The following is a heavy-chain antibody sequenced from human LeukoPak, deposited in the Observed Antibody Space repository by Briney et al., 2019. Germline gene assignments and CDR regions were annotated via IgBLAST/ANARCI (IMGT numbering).Heavy chain of an antibody. Sequence: GASVKVSCKASGYTFTSYDINWVRQATGQGLEWMGWMNPNSGNTGYAQKFQGRVTMTRNTSISTAYMELSSLRSEDTAVYYCARVAQTYCSSTSCYSLYSWFDPWGQGTLVTVSS. CDR3: ARVAQTYCSSTSCYSLYSWFDP. CDR2: MNPNSGNT. D-gene: IGHD2-2*02. J-gene: IGHJ5*02. CDR1: GYTFTSYD. V-gene: IGHV1-8*01.